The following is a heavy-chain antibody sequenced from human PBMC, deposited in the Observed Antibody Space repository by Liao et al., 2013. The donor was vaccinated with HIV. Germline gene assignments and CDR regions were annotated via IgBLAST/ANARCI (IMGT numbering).Heavy chain of an antibody. V-gene: IGHV4-30-2*01. Sequence: QLQLQESGSGLVKPSQTLSLTCAVSGGSISSGGFSWSWIRQPPGKGLEWIAYISHSGSTYSNPSLKSRVTISLDRSKNQFSLKLTSVTAADTAVYYCARDNRLWFGELQEYFHRWGQGTLVTVSS. D-gene: IGHD3-10*01. CDR2: ISHSGST. CDR1: GGSISSGGFS. J-gene: IGHJ1*01. CDR3: ARDNRLWFGELQEYFHR.